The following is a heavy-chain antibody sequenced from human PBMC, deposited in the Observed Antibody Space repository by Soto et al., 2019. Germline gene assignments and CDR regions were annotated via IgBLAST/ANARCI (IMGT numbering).Heavy chain of an antibody. D-gene: IGHD3-10*01. CDR1: EFTFSNYG. V-gene: IGHV3-33*01. CDR2: ILNDGSNR. Sequence: QVQLVESGGGVVQPGRSLRLSCAASEFTFSNYGMHWVRQAPGKGLEWVAVILNDGSNRYHADSVKDRFTISRDNSKNTLYLQMTSLRAEDTAVYYCARDDEYSGNGMDVWGQATTVTVS. CDR3: ARDDEYSGNGMDV. J-gene: IGHJ6*02.